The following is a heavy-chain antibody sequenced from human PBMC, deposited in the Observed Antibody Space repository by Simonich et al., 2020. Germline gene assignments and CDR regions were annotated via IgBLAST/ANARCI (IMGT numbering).Heavy chain of an antibody. Sequence: QVQLVQSGAEVKKPGASVKVSCKASGYTLTGYYMHWVRQAPGQGLEWMGWINPNSSGTNYAQKFQGRGTRTRDTSISTAYMELSRLRSDDTAVYYCARSHIAAAGTGYFQHWGQGTLVTVSS. J-gene: IGHJ1*01. CDR3: ARSHIAAAGTGYFQH. V-gene: IGHV1-2*02. D-gene: IGHD6-13*01. CDR1: GYTLTGYY. CDR2: INPNSSGT.